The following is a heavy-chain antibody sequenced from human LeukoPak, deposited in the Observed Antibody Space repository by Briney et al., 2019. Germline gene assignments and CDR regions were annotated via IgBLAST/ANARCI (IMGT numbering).Heavy chain of an antibody. CDR2: FDPEDGET. CDR3: ATGIKFGGWYGH. CDR1: GYTLTELS. D-gene: IGHD3-10*01. Sequence: ASVKVSCMVSGYTLTELSMHWVRQAPGKGLEWMGGFDPEDGETIYAQKFQGRVTMTEDTSTDTAYMELSSLRSEDTAVYYCATGIKFGGWYGHWGQGTLVTVSS. J-gene: IGHJ5*02. V-gene: IGHV1-24*01.